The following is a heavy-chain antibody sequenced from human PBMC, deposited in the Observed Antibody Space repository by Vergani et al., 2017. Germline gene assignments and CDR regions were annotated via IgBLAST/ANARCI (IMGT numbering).Heavy chain of an antibody. CDR2: IWSNGVNK. J-gene: IGHJ3*01. CDR1: GFTFTDYG. Sequence: QAQLVESGGGVVQPGSSLRLSCAASGFTFTDYGMHWVRQAPGKGLEWVAVIWSNGVNKYYADSVRGRFTFSRDNSRHTLDLQMDSLRAEDTAVYHCVGERAPFYAFDVWDQGTMVIFSS. V-gene: IGHV3-33*01. CDR3: VGERAPFYAFDV.